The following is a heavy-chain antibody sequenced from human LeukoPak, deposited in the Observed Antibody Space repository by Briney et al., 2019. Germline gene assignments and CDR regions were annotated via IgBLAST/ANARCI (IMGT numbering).Heavy chain of an antibody. Sequence: SETLSLTCTVSGGSISSYYWSWIRQPPGKGLEWIGYIYYGGSTNYNPSLKSRVTISVDTSKNQFSLKLSSVTAADTAVYYCAREVRGAPDYWGQGTLVTVPS. CDR2: IYYGGST. V-gene: IGHV4-59*12. CDR1: GGSISSYY. CDR3: AREVRGAPDY. D-gene: IGHD3-10*01. J-gene: IGHJ4*02.